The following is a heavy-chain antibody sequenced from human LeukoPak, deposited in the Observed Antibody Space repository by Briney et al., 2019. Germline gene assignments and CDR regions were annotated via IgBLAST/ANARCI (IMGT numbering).Heavy chain of an antibody. J-gene: IGHJ3*02. CDR3: STGSGHAFDI. CDR1: GFTFSSYW. Sequence: GGSLRLSCAASGFTFSSYWMHLVRQVPGKGLVWVSRINSDGSSTSYADSVKGRFTISRDNAKNTLYVQMNSLRAEDTAVYYCSTGSGHAFDIWGRGTMVTVSS. D-gene: IGHD3-10*01. V-gene: IGHV3-74*01. CDR2: INSDGSST.